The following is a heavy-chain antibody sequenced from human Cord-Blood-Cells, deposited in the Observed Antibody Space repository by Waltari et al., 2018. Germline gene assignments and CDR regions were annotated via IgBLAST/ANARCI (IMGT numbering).Heavy chain of an antibody. V-gene: IGHV3-53*01. CDR1: GFPVSRTY. CDR3: ARGSYFDY. CDR2: IYSGGST. J-gene: IGHJ4*02. Sequence: EVPLVESGGGLLQPGGCLDLSWAVSGFPVSRTYMSWVRQAPGKGLEWVSVIYSGGSTYYADSVKGRFTISRDNSKNTLYLQMNSLRAEDTAVYYCARGSYFDYWGQGTLVTVSS.